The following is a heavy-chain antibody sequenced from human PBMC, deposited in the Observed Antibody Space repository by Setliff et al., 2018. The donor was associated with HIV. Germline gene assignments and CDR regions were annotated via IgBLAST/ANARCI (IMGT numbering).Heavy chain of an antibody. Sequence: PSETLSLTCTVSGDSITRGSYYWSWIRQPAGKGLEWIGHIYTSGSTNYNPSLKSRVTMSVDTSKNQFSLNLSSVTAADTAVYYCARQKTVTTYFDYWGQGTLVTVSS. CDR1: GDSITRGSYY. V-gene: IGHV4-61*09. J-gene: IGHJ4*02. D-gene: IGHD4-17*01. CDR2: IYTSGST. CDR3: ARQKTVTTYFDY.